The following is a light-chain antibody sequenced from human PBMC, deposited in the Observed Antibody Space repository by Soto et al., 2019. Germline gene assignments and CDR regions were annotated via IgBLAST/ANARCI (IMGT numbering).Light chain of an antibody. CDR1: SSNVGDYNY. J-gene: IGLJ3*02. Sequence: QSALTQPRSVSGSPGQSVTISCTGTSSNVGDYNYVSWYQQHPGKAPKLMIYDVTKRPSGVPDRFSGSKSGNTASLTISGLQAEDEADYYCCSYVGSFWVFGGGTKLTVL. CDR3: CSYVGSFWV. V-gene: IGLV2-11*01. CDR2: DVT.